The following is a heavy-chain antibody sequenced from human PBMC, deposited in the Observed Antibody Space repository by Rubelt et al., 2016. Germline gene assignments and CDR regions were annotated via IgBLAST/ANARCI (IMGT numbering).Heavy chain of an antibody. Sequence: QVQLVQSGAEVKKPGSSVKVSCKASGGTFSSYAISWVRQAPGQGLEWMGWINPNSGGTNYAQKFQGRVTMTRDTSISTAYMELSRLRSDDTAVYYCARDIRWLQSTDKNPNCLDYWGQGTLVTVSS. V-gene: IGHV1-2*02. J-gene: IGHJ4*02. D-gene: IGHD5-24*01. CDR1: GGTFSSYA. CDR3: ARDIRWLQSTDKNPNCLDY. CDR2: INPNSGGT.